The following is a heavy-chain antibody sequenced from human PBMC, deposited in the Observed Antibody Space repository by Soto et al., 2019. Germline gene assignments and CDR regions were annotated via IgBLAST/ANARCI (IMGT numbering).Heavy chain of an antibody. CDR1: DGSISSSSYY. CDR3: ARVPDY. V-gene: IGHV4-39*01. D-gene: IGHD2-2*01. CDR2: IYYSGST. J-gene: IGHJ4*02. Sequence: PSETLSLTCTVSDGSISSSSYYWGWIRQPPGKGLEWIGSIYYSGSTYYNLSLKSRVTISVDTSKNQFSLKLSSVTAADTAVYYCARVPDYWGQGILVTVSS.